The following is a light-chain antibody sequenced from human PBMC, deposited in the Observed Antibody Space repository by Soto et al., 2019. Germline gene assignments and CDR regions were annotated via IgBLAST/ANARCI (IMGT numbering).Light chain of an antibody. J-gene: IGKJ2*01. CDR2: GAS. CDR1: QSVDTK. V-gene: IGKV3-15*01. Sequence: ETVMTQSPATLSVSLGERVTLSCRASQSVDTKLAWYPHKPGQAPRLLIYGASTRATGIPARFSGSGSGTEFTLNISGLQSEDFAVYFCQQYYNWYTYGQGTKLEIK. CDR3: QQYYNWYT.